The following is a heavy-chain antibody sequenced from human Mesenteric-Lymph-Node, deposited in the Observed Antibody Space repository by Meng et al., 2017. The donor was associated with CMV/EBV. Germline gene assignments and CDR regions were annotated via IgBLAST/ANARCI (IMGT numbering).Heavy chain of an antibody. V-gene: IGHV1-18*01. CDR3: ARDFGNTFFGYGMDV. CDR1: GYTFTSYG. CDR2: ISAYNGNA. J-gene: IGHJ6*02. D-gene: IGHD3-3*01. Sequence: ASVKVSCKASGYTFTSYGISWVRQAPGQGLEWMGWISAYNGNANYAQKLQGRVTMTTDTSTSTAYMELRSLRSDDTAVYYCARDFGNTFFGYGMDVWGQGTTVTVSS.